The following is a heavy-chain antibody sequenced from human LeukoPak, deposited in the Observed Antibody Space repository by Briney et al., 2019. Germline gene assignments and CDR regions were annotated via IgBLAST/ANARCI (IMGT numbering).Heavy chain of an antibody. CDR1: GFIFSDYY. CDR3: AREIAARPLYYMDV. D-gene: IGHD6-6*01. CDR2: ISSSGSTI. J-gene: IGHJ6*03. Sequence: PGGSLRLSCAASGFIFSDYYMRWIRQARGRGLEWVSYISSSGSTIYYADSVKGRFTISRDNAKNSLYLQMNSLRAEDTAVYYCAREIAARPLYYMDVWGKGTTVTVS. V-gene: IGHV3-11*01.